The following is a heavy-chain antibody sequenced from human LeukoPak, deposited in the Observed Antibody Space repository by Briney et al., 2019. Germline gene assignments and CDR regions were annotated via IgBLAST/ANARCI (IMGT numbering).Heavy chain of an antibody. V-gene: IGHV1-2*02. J-gene: IGHJ4*02. CDR3: ARVKMQWLVSFDY. CDR2: INPNSGGT. D-gene: IGHD6-19*01. Sequence: ASVKVSCKASGYTFTGYYMHWVRQAPGQGLEWMGWINPNSGGTNYAQKFQGRVTMTRDTSISTAYMELSGLRSDDTAVYYCARVKMQWLVSFDYWGQGTLVTVSS. CDR1: GYTFTGYY.